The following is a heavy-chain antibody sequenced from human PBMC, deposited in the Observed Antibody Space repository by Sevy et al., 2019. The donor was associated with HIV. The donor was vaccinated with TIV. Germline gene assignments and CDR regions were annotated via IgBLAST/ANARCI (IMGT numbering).Heavy chain of an antibody. CDR3: ARLSGYSSSWSYFDY. V-gene: IGHV3-48*01. Sequence: GGSLRPSCAASGFTFSSYSMNWVRQAPGKGLEWVSYISSSSSTIYYADSVKGRFTISRDNAKNSLYLQMNSLRAEDTAVYYCARLSGYSSSWSYFDYWGQGTLVTVSS. CDR1: GFTFSSYS. D-gene: IGHD6-13*01. CDR2: ISSSSSTI. J-gene: IGHJ4*02.